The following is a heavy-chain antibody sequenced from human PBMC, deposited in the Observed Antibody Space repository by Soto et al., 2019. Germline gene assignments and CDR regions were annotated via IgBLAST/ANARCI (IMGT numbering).Heavy chain of an antibody. CDR3: ARENILLAASGKRDFDY. V-gene: IGHV4-4*07. D-gene: IGHD6-13*01. CDR2: IYTSGST. Sequence: SETLSLTCTVSSDSISSYYWTWIRRPAGKGLEWIGRIYTSGSTNYNPSLKGRVTMSVDTSKNQVSLNLTSVTAADTAVYYCARENILLAASGKRDFDYWGQGTLVTSPQ. J-gene: IGHJ4*02. CDR1: SDSISSYY.